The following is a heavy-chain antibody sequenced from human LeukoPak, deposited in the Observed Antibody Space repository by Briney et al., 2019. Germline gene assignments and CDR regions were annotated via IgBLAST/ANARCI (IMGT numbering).Heavy chain of an antibody. V-gene: IGHV3-74*01. Sequence: KPGGSLRLSCAASGFTFSSYWMHWVRQAPGKGLVWVSRINSDGSSTSYADSVKGRFTISRDNAKNTLYLQMNSLRAEDTAVYYCARGSTDRIAVAGTLFKRFDPWGQGTLVTVSS. D-gene: IGHD6-19*01. CDR2: INSDGSST. CDR1: GFTFSSYW. J-gene: IGHJ5*02. CDR3: ARGSTDRIAVAGTLFKRFDP.